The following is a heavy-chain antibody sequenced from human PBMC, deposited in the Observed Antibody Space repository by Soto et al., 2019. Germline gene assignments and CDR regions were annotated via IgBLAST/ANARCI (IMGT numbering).Heavy chain of an antibody. Sequence: SXTFTFTCTSISSDDYYWSWLRQPPGKGLEWIGYIHHSGTTYYTPSLKSRVSTSVDTSKNQFSLKVSSVTAADKAVYYCAAPTYYDFWRMNYWGPGTLVTVSS. V-gene: IGHV4-30-4*01. CDR2: IHHSGTT. J-gene: IGHJ4*02. D-gene: IGHD3-3*01. CDR1: CTSISSDDYY. CDR3: AAPTYYDFWRMNY.